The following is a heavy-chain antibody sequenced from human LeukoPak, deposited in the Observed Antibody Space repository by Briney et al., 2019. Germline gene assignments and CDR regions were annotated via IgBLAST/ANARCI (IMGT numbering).Heavy chain of an antibody. J-gene: IGHJ6*03. Sequence: ASVKVSCKASGGTFSSYAISWVRQAPGQGLEWMGGIIPIFGTANYTQKFQGRVTITADESTSTAYMELSSLRSEDTAVYYCARSRYYYYYMDVWGKGTTVTVSS. CDR3: ARSRYYYYYMDV. CDR1: GGTFSSYA. CDR2: IIPIFGTA. V-gene: IGHV1-69*13.